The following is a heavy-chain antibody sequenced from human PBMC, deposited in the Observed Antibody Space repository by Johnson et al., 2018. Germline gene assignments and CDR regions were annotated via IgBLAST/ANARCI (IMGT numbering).Heavy chain of an antibody. CDR3: SRVQPDLRYYYHYMDA. CDR1: GFTFSDYV. Sequence: VQLVESGGGLVQPGGSLRLSCAASGFTFSDYVMAWVRQAPGNGLEWVSTISGGGGDTYYADSVKGRFTISRGNSKSTLYLQMSSLRAEDTAVYFCSRVQPDLRYYYHYMDAWGKGTTVTVSS. CDR2: ISGGGGDT. J-gene: IGHJ6*03. V-gene: IGHV3-23*04. D-gene: IGHD4-17*01.